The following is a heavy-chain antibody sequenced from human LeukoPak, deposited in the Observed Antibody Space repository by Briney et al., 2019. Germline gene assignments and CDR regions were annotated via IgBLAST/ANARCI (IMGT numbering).Heavy chain of an antibody. CDR2: INSDGSST. J-gene: IGHJ4*02. V-gene: IGHV3-74*01. CDR3: ARGPPPLRV. CDR1: GFTFSSVW. Sequence: GGSLRLSCADSGFTFSSVWMHWVRQARGKGVVWVSRINSDGSSTSYADSVNGRFTISRENAKNTLYLQMNSLRAEDTAVYYCARGPPPLRVWGQGTLVTVSS.